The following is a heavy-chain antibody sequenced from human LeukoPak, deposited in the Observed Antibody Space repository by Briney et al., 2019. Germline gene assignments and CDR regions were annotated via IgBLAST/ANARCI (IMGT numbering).Heavy chain of an antibody. J-gene: IGHJ6*02. CDR3: ARLMGATHPSYYYGLDV. Sequence: PGGSLRLSCAASGFTLSDYYIDWVCQAPGKGLEWVIRSRNKANSYTTEYAASVKGRFTISREDSWNSLSLQMYGLKTEDTAVYYCARLMGATHPSYYYGLDVWGQGTTVIVSS. CDR2: SRNKANSYTT. D-gene: IGHD1-26*01. CDR1: GFTLSDYY. V-gene: IGHV3-72*01.